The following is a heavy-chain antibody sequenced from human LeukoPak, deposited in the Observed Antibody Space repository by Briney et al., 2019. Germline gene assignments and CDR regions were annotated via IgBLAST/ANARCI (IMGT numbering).Heavy chain of an antibody. CDR1: GFTFSSYA. V-gene: IGHV3-30*04. J-gene: IGHJ3*02. CDR2: ISYDGSNK. D-gene: IGHD2-15*01. Sequence: GGSLRLSCAASGFTFSSYAMHWVRQAPGKGLEWVAVISYDGSNKYYADSVKGRFTISRDNSKNTLYLQMNSLRAEDTAMYYCARVRAVVAAKAFDIWGLGTMVTVSS. CDR3: ARVRAVVAAKAFDI.